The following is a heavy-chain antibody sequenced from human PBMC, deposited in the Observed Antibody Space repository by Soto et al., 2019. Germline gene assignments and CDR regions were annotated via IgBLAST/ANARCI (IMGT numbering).Heavy chain of an antibody. CDR2: ISHTGST. CDR1: GGSISSGYW. J-gene: IGHJ4*02. D-gene: IGHD1-20*01. V-gene: IGHV4-4*02. CDR3: AREVSGIQAFDY. Sequence: QVQLQESGPGLVKPSGTLSLTCAVSGGSISSGYWWNWVRQPPGKGLEWIGEISHTGSTNYNPSLKSRVTLSVDKSKNHFSLNLSSVTAADTAVYYCAREVSGIQAFDYWGQGTLVTVSS.